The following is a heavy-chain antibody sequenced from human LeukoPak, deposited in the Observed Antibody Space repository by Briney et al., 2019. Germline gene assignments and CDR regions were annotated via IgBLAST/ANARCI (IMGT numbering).Heavy chain of an antibody. V-gene: IGHV1-69*13. CDR2: IIPIFGTA. J-gene: IGHJ4*02. Sequence: GASVKVSCKASGGTFSSYAISWVRQAPGQGLEWMGGIIPIFGTANYAQKFQGRVTITADESTSTAYMELSSLRSEDTAVYYCATQIGDYGDHGNYFDYWGQGTLVTVSS. D-gene: IGHD4-17*01. CDR3: ATQIGDYGDHGNYFDY. CDR1: GGTFSSYA.